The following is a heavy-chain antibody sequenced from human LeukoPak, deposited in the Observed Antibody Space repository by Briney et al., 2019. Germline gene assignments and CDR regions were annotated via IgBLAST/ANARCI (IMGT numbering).Heavy chain of an antibody. CDR3: ASPEYYRYYFDY. J-gene: IGHJ4*02. V-gene: IGHV3-23*01. CDR2: ISGSGGST. CDR1: GFTFSTYS. Sequence: GSLRLSCAASGFTFSTYSMNWVRQAPGKGLEWVSAISGSGGSTYYADSVKGRFTIPRDNSKNTLYLQMNSLRAEDTAVYYCASPEYYRYYFDYWGQGTLVTVSS. D-gene: IGHD1-14*01.